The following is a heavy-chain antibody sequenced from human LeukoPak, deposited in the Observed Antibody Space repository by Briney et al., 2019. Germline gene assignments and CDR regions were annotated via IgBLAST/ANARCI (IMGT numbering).Heavy chain of an antibody. V-gene: IGHV4-59*12. J-gene: IGHJ6*03. CDR2: IYYSGST. CDR1: GGSISNKY. D-gene: IGHD6-19*01. Sequence: SETLSLTCTVSGGSISNKYWSWIRQPPGKGLEWIGYIYYSGSTNYNPSLKSRVTILVDTSKNQFSLKLSSVTAADTAVYYCARGKYSSGWYEPHYYYYYMDVWGKGTTVTISS. CDR3: ARGKYSSGWYEPHYYYYYMDV.